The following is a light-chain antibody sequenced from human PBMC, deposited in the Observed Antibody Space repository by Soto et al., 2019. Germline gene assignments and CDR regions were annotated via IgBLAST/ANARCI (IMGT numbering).Light chain of an antibody. V-gene: IGKV3-20*01. CDR1: QSVSSSY. CDR3: QQYGSSPPVT. Sequence: EIVLTQSPGTLSLSPGERATLSCRASQSVSSSYLAWYQQKPGQAPRLLIYGTSGRATGIPARFSGSGSGTDFTLSISGLEPEDFAVYYCQQYGSSPPVTFCQGTRLVIK. J-gene: IGKJ5*01. CDR2: GTS.